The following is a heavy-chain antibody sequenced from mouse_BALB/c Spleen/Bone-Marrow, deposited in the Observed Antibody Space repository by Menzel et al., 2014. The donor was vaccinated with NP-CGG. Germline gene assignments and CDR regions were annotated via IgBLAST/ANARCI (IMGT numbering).Heavy chain of an antibody. CDR3: ARADCYYAWFAY. CDR1: GFNIKDTY. J-gene: IGHJ3*01. D-gene: IGHD1-1*01. CDR2: IDPANDST. Sequence: EVKLQESGAEFVKPGASVKLSCTASGFNIKDTYMHWVKRRPEQGLEWIGRIDPANDSTKYDPKFQGKATITADTSSNTTYLQLSSLTSEDTSVYYCARADCYYAWFAYRGQGTLVTVSA. V-gene: IGHV14-3*02.